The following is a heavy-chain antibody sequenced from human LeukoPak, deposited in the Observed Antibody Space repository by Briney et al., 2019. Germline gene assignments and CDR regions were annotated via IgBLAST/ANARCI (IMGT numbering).Heavy chain of an antibody. CDR2: ISSSGTTI. D-gene: IGHD6-13*01. Sequence: PGGSLRLSCASSGFTFSSYSMNWVRQVPGKGLEWVSYISSSGTTISYADSVKGRFTISRDSTRNSLYLQMNSLRVEDTAIYYCARDLKGYSSSGGVDFWGQGTLVTVSS. J-gene: IGHJ4*02. CDR1: GFTFSSYS. V-gene: IGHV3-48*01. CDR3: ARDLKGYSSSGGVDF.